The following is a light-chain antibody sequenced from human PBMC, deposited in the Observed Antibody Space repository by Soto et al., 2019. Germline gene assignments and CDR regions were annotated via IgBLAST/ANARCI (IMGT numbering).Light chain of an antibody. J-gene: IGKJ2*01. Sequence: DIQMTQSPSTLSASVGDRVTITCRASQSISSWLAWYQQKPGTAPKLLIYKASTLESGVPSRFSGIRSGTEFTLTVGSLQPDDFATYYCQQYNDSFPYTFGQGTKLEIK. CDR3: QQYNDSFPYT. CDR2: KAS. V-gene: IGKV1-5*03. CDR1: QSISSW.